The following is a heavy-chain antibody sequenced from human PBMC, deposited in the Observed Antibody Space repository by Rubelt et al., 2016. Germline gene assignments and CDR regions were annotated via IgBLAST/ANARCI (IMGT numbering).Heavy chain of an antibody. CDR3: ARGRFLEWLPPDY. CDR1: GGSISSGGYY. J-gene: IGHJ4*02. D-gene: IGHD3-3*01. V-gene: IGHV4-31*03. Sequence: QVQLQESGPGLVKPSQTLSLTCTVSGGSISSGGYYWSWIRQHPGKGLEWIGYIYYSGSTYYNRVRRSGVTISVDTSKNQFSLKLSSVTAADTAVYYCARGRFLEWLPPDYWGQGTLVTVSS. CDR2: IYYSGST.